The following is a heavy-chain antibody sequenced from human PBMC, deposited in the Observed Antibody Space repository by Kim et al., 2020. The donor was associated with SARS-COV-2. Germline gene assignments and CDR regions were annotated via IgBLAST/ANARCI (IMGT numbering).Heavy chain of an antibody. J-gene: IGHJ4*02. CDR3: VRGWESIVRYSIY. CDR2: INGDGSTI. V-gene: IGHV3-74*03. Sequence: GGLLRLSCAASGFTLGTYWMHWVRQAPGKGLVWVSRINGDGSTITHADSAKGRFNISRDNAKNTLYLQMNSLRDDDTGVFYCVRGWESIVRYSIYWGQG. D-gene: IGHD4-4*01. CDR1: GFTLGTYW.